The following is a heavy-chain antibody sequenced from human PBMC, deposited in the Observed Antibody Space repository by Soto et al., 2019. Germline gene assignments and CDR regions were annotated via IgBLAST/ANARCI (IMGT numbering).Heavy chain of an antibody. J-gene: IGHJ6*02. CDR3: SADRPDIGVGWWV. CDR2: IVVASGQT. Sequence: GASVKVSCKASGSGFINSGIQWFRQAHGQRLEWIGWIVVASGQTNYAQNFRGRVAITRDTSTATAYIELTGLTSEDTAVYFCSADRPDIGVGWWVWGQGTTVTVSS. D-gene: IGHD2-15*01. CDR1: GSGFINSG. V-gene: IGHV1-58*02.